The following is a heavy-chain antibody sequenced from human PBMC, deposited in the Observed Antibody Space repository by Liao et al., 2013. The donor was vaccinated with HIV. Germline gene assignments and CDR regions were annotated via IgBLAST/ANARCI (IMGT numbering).Heavy chain of an antibody. D-gene: IGHD7-27*01. V-gene: IGHV4-4*07. CDR1: GGSITNNY. CDR2: IYTSGST. Sequence: QVQLQESGPGLVKPSETLSLTCTVSGGSITNNYWSWIRQPAGKGLEWIGRIYTSGSTNYIPSLKSRATISIDTSKNQFSLKLTSVTAADTAVYFCSRGFWGSGLDVWGQGTLSPSLQ. CDR3: SRGFWGSGLDV. J-gene: IGHJ3*01.